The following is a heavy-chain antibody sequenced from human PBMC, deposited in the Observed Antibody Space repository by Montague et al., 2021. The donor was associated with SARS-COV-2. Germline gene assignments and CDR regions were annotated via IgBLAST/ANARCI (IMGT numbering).Heavy chain of an antibody. V-gene: IGHV4-34*01. D-gene: IGHD3-22*01. CDR2: INHRGTS. CDR1: GGSFSDNY. Sequence: SETLSLTCAVYGGSFSDNYWSWIRKPPGKGLEWIGEINHRGTSNYNPSLKSRVSMSVDTSKNQFSLYLGSVTAADTAVYYCARGRQHFNMIVVVMTGGEYYFDXWGQGTLVTVSS. CDR3: ARGRQHFNMIVVVMTGGEYYFDX. J-gene: IGHJ4*02.